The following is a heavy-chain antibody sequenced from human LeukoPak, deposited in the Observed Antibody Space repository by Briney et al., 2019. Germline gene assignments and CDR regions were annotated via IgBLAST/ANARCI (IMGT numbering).Heavy chain of an antibody. CDR1: GGTFSSYA. V-gene: IGHV1-69*04. D-gene: IGHD3-9*01. Sequence: GASVKVSCKASGGTFSSYAISWVRQAPGQGLEWMGRIIPILGIANYAQKFQGRVTITADESTSTAYMELSSLRSEDTAVYYCARGEYFDWLGEPMTFDIWGQGTMVTVSS. CDR3: ARGEYFDWLGEPMTFDI. J-gene: IGHJ3*02. CDR2: IIPILGIA.